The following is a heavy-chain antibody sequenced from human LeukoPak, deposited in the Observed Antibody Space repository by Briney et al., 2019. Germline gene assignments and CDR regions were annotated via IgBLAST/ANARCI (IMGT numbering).Heavy chain of an antibody. CDR3: ARDEEQQLVGPYFDY. D-gene: IGHD6-13*01. J-gene: IGHJ4*02. V-gene: IGHV3-7*01. CDR1: SGSFRGHY. CDR2: IKQDGSEK. Sequence: ETLSLTCAVYSGSFRGHYWSWIRQPPGKGLEWVANIKQDGSEKYYVDSVKGRFTISRDNAKNSLYLQMNSLRAEDTAVYYCARDEEQQLVGPYFDYWGQGTLVTVSS.